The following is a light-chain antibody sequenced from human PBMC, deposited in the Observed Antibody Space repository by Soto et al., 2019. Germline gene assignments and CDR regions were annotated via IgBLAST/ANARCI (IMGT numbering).Light chain of an antibody. V-gene: IGKV1-12*01. CDR3: QQANSFPST. CDR2: AAS. J-gene: IGKJ5*01. CDR1: QGISSW. Sequence: FKVPQTHSSELPPVGEGVTSICRASQGISSWLAGYQQKPAKAPKLLIYAASSLQSGGPSRFSGSGSGTDFTLTISSRQPEDFATYYCQQANSFPSTFGQRTRLA.